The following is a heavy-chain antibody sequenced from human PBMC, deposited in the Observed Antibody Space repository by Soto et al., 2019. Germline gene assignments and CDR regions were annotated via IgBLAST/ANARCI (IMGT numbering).Heavy chain of an antibody. CDR2: IYYSGIS. Sequence: SETLSLTCSVSGGSITNSTFYWSWIRQHPGKGLEWIGYIYYSGISYYNASLRSRVTISLDTSKNQFSLKLSSVTDADTAVYYCAREVCSSTSCYTGYWFDSWGQGTLVTSPQ. V-gene: IGHV4-31*03. CDR3: AREVCSSTSCYTGYWFDS. CDR1: GGSITNSTFY. D-gene: IGHD2-2*02. J-gene: IGHJ5*01.